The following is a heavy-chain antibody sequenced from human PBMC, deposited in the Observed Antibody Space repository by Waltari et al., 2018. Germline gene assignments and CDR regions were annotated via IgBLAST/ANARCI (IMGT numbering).Heavy chain of an antibody. J-gene: IGHJ4*02. CDR2: IKSKTDGGTT. Sequence: EVQLVESGGGLVKPGGSLRLSCAASGVTFSNAWMSWVRQAQGKGLEWVGRIKSKTDGGTTDYAAPVKGRFTISRDDSKNTLYLQMNSLKTEDTAVYYCTTNFYDSSGYYYYYWGQGTLVTVSS. D-gene: IGHD3-22*01. CDR3: TTNFYDSSGYYYYY. CDR1: GVTFSNAW. V-gene: IGHV3-15*01.